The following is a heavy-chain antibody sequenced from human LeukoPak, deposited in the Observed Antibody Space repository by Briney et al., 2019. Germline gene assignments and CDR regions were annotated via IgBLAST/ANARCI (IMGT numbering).Heavy chain of an antibody. CDR1: GFRFRNNW. CDR3: ARDVSDENGSSSRIHLDS. J-gene: IGHJ4*02. CDR2: IKQDGSEK. D-gene: IGHD6-6*01. Sequence: GGSLRLSCAASGFRFRNNWMTWVRQAPGEGLEWVANIKQDGSEKYYVDSVKGRFTISRDNAKNSLFLQMNGLRAEDSAVYYCARDVSDENGSSSRIHLDSWGQGTLVSVSS. V-gene: IGHV3-7*01.